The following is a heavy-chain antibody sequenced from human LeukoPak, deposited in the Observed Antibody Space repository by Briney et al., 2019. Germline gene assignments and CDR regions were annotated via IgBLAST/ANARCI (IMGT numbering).Heavy chain of an antibody. CDR3: ARGGRILSY. V-gene: IGHV3-74*01. CDR2: INGDETST. CDR1: GFIFRRYW. D-gene: IGHD2-15*01. J-gene: IGHJ4*02. Sequence: GGSLRLSCAVSGFIFRRYWMYWVRQAPGGGLVWVSHINGDETSTNYADFVKGRFTIYRDNAKNSLYLQMNSLRAEDTAVYYCARGGRILSYWGQGTLVTVSS.